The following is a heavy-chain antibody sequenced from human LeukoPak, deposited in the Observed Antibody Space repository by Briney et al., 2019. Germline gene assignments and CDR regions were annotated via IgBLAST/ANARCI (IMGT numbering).Heavy chain of an antibody. Sequence: SVKVSCKASGGTFSSYAISWVRQAPGQGLEWMGRIIPILGIANYAQKFQGRVTITADKSTSTAYMELSSLRSEDTAVYYCARGWKYQLLRATGSSYYFDYWGQGTLVTVSS. CDR3: ARGWKYQLLRATGSSYYFDY. V-gene: IGHV1-69*04. CDR2: IIPILGIA. CDR1: GGTFSSYA. J-gene: IGHJ4*02. D-gene: IGHD2-2*01.